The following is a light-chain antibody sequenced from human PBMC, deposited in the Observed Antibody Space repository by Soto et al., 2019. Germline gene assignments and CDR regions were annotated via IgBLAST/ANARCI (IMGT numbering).Light chain of an antibody. J-gene: IGLJ3*02. CDR2: EVS. CDR1: TSDVGGYNY. V-gene: IGLV2-14*01. Sequence: QSALTQPASVSGSPGQSITISCTGTTSDVGGYNYVSWFQQHPGKVPKLMIYEVSHRPSGVSNRFSGSKSGNTASLTISGLQAEDEADYYCSSFTNAYTWVFGGGTKLTAL. CDR3: SSFTNAYTWV.